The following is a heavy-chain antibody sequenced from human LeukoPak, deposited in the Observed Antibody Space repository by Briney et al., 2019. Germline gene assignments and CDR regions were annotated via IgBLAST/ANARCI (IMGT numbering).Heavy chain of an antibody. J-gene: IGHJ4*02. Sequence: SETLSLTCAVSGGSISSGGYSWSWIRQPPGKGLEWIGYIYHSGSTYYNPSLKSRVTISVDRSKNQISLKLNSVTAADTAVYYCARSRGYSYGTTFLDYWGQGTLVTVSS. CDR3: ARSRGYSYGTTFLDY. D-gene: IGHD5-18*01. CDR1: GGSISSGGYS. CDR2: IYHSGST. V-gene: IGHV4-30-2*01.